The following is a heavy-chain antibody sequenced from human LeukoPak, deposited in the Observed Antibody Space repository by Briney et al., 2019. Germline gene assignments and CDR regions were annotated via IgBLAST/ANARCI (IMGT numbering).Heavy chain of an antibody. CDR2: INHSGST. D-gene: IGHD3-9*01. J-gene: IGHJ4*02. V-gene: IGHV4-34*01. Sequence: SETLSLTCAVYGGSFSGYYWSWIRQPPGKGQEWIGEINHSGSTNYNPSLKSRVTISVDTSKNQFSLKLSSVTAADTAVYYCATRYYDILTGYRTYFDYWGQGTLVTVSS. CDR1: GGSFSGYY. CDR3: ATRYYDILTGYRTYFDY.